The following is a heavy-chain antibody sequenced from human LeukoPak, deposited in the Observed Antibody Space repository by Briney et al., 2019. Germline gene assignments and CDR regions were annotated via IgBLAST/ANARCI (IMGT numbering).Heavy chain of an antibody. D-gene: IGHD1-26*01. CDR2: ISSNGGDT. Sequence: GGSLRLSCAASGFTFSSHSMAWVRQAPGKGLEWVASISSNGGDTYYADSVRGRFTISRDNSKNMLHLQMNSLRAEDTAVYYCTRGNPSIVGSGDPIDIWGQGTMGTVSS. V-gene: IGHV3-23*01. CDR3: TRGNPSIVGSGDPIDI. J-gene: IGHJ3*02. CDR1: GFTFSSHS.